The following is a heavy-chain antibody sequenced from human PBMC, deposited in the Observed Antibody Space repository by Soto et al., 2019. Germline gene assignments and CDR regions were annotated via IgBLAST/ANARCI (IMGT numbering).Heavy chain of an antibody. V-gene: IGHV4-38-2*01. J-gene: IGHJ5*02. CDR2: IYHRGYA. CDR1: GYSITTGYY. CDR3: ARGACSSTSCYDGFDA. Sequence: SETVSLTCGVSGYSITTGYYWAWSRQPPGKDLEWIGSIYHRGYAYYNSSLKSRVTISVDTSRNQFSLKLTSVTAADTAVYYCARGACSSTSCYDGFDAWGQGALVTVSS. D-gene: IGHD2-2*01.